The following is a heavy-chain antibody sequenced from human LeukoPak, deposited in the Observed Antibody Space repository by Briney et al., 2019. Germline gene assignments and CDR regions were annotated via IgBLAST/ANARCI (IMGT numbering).Heavy chain of an antibody. CDR2: IIPIFGTA. Sequence: GASVKVSCKASGGTFSSYAISWVRQAPGQGLEWMGGIIPIFGTANYAQKFQGRVTITADESTSTAYMELSSLRSEDTAVYYCARGGPHDLVRKGPSRYDFWSYYYMDVWGKGTTVTVSS. CDR3: ARGGPHDLVRKGPSRYDFWSYYYMDV. D-gene: IGHD3-3*01. V-gene: IGHV1-69*13. J-gene: IGHJ6*03. CDR1: GGTFSSYA.